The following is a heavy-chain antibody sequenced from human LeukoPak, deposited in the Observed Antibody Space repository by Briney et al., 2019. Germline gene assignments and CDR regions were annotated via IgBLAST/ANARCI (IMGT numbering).Heavy chain of an antibody. D-gene: IGHD3-10*01. V-gene: IGHV3-23*01. Sequence: GGSLRLSCAASGFTFSSYGMSWVRQAPGKGLEWVSAISGSGGSTYYADSVKGRFTISRDNAKNSLYLQMNSLRAEDTAVYYCAKGRFGELLDYWGQGTLVTVSS. CDR2: ISGSGGST. CDR1: GFTFSSYG. CDR3: AKGRFGELLDY. J-gene: IGHJ4*02.